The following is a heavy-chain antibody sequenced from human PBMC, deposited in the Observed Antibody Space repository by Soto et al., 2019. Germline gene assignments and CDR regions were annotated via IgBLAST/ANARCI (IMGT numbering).Heavy chain of an antibody. CDR3: GRVVEGATRHTDLDS. Sequence: SETLSLTCTLSRVSIHNSHSFWGWIRQPPGKGLEFIGTVYYSGGANYKSSLKSRVTISVDTANNQVSLRMRSLTAADTAAYYCGRVVEGATRHTDLDSWGQGTLVTVSS. V-gene: IGHV4-39*01. J-gene: IGHJ5*01. CDR2: VYYSGGA. D-gene: IGHD2-21*01. CDR1: RVSIHNSHSF.